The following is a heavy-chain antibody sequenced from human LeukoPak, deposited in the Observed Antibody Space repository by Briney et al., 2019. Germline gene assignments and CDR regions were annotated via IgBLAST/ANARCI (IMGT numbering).Heavy chain of an antibody. J-gene: IGHJ4*02. CDR2: INPNSGGT. Sequence: ASVKVSCKASGYTFTGYYMHWVRQAPGQGLEWMGWINPNSGGTNYAQKFQGRVTMTRDTSISTAYTELSRLRSDDTAVYYCARDFSSGYSQDYWGQGTLVTVSS. D-gene: IGHD3-22*01. CDR3: ARDFSSGYSQDY. V-gene: IGHV1-2*02. CDR1: GYTFTGYY.